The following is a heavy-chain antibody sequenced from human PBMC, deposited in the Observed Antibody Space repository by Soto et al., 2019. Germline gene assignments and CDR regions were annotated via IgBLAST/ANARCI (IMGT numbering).Heavy chain of an antibody. CDR1: GFTFSTYA. CDR2: TSYDGSKK. CDR3: SPRLDY. J-gene: IGHJ4*02. V-gene: IGHV3-30*03. Sequence: QELLVESGGGVVQPGRSLRLSCAATGFTFSTYAMHWVRQAPGKGLEWVALTSYDGSKKYHADSVRGRFTISRDNSKNSLYLQMSSLTAEDSALYYCSPRLDYWGQGTLVTVSS.